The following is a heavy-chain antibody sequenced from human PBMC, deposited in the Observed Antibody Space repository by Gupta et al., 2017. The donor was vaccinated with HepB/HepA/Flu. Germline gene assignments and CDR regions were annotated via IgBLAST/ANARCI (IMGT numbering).Heavy chain of an antibody. Sequence: QLQLQESGPGLVKPSETLSLTCTVSGGSISSSSYYWGWIRQPPGKGLEWIGSIYYSGSTYYNPSLKSRVTISVDTSKNQFSLKLSSVTAADTAVYYCASDYGGNSSDYWGQGTLVTVSS. CDR2: IYYSGST. CDR1: GGSISSSSYY. J-gene: IGHJ4*02. D-gene: IGHD4-23*01. CDR3: ASDYGGNSSDY. V-gene: IGHV4-39*01.